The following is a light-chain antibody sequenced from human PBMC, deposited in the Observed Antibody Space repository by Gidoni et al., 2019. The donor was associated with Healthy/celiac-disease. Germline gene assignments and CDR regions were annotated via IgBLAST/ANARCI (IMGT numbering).Light chain of an antibody. J-gene: IGKJ1*01. V-gene: IGKV3-15*01. CDR1: QSVSSN. CDR2: GAS. CDR3: QQYNNWPPLI. Sequence: PQPPSTLSVTPGERATLSCRASQSVSSNLAWYQQKPGQAPRFLIYGASTRATGIPARFSGSGSGTEFTLTISSLQSEDFAVYYCQQYNNWPPLIFGQGTKVEIK.